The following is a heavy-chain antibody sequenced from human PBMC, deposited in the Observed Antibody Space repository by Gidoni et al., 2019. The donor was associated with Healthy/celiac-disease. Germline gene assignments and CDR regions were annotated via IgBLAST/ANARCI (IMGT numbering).Heavy chain of an antibody. J-gene: IGHJ4*02. CDR2: IRSKAYGGTT. D-gene: IGHD3-10*01. CDR3: TSGVYGSGSYYPAYFDY. CDR1: GFTFGDYA. Sequence: EVQLVESGGGLVQPGRSLRLSCTASGFTFGDYAMSWVRQAPGKGLEWVGFIRSKAYGGTTEYAASVKGRFTISRDDSKSIAYLQMNSLKTEDTAVYYCTSGVYGSGSYYPAYFDYWGQGTLVTVSS. V-gene: IGHV3-49*04.